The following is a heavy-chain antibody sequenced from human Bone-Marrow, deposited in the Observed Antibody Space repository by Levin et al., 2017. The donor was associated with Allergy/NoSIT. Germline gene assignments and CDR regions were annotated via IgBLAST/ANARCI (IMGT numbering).Heavy chain of an antibody. J-gene: IGHJ6*02. CDR2: ISAYNGNT. V-gene: IGHV1-18*01. D-gene: IGHD6-6*01. CDR3: ARGGSTSSPNYYYYYGLDV. CDR1: GYTFSTYG. Sequence: GASVKVSCKTSGYTFSTYGLGWVRQAPGQGLEWMGWISAYNGNTYYAQKFQDRVTLTTDTATTTAYMELRSLRFDDTAVYYCARGGSTSSPNYYYYYGLDVWGQGTTVTVSS.